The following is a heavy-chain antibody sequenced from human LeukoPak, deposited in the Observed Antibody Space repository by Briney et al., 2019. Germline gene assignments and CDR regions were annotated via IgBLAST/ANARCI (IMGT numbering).Heavy chain of an antibody. Sequence: GGSLRLSCAASGFTFDDYTMHWVRQAPGKGLEWVSLISWDGGSIYYADSVMGRFTISRDNSKNSLYLQMNSLRIEDTALYYCEYTAGSGNYDGDYWGQGTLVTVSS. D-gene: IGHD3-10*01. J-gene: IGHJ4*02. CDR2: ISWDGGSI. V-gene: IGHV3-43*01. CDR3: EYTAGSGNYDGDY. CDR1: GFTFDDYT.